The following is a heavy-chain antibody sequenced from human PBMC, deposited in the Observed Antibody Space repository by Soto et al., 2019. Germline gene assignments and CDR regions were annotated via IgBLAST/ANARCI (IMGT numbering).Heavy chain of an antibody. V-gene: IGHV3-30-3*01. CDR3: ARDISGSPEYYYGMDV. J-gene: IGHJ6*02. Sequence: QVQLVESGGGVVQPGRSLRLSCAASGFTSSSYAMHWVRQAPGKGLEWVAVISYDGSNKYYADSVKGRFTISRDNSKNTLYLQMNSLRAEDTAVYYCARDISGSPEYYYGMDVWGQGTTVTVSS. CDR2: ISYDGSNK. D-gene: IGHD1-26*01. CDR1: GFTSSSYA.